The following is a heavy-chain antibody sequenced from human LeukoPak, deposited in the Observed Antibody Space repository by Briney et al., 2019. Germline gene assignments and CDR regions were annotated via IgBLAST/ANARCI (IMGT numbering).Heavy chain of an antibody. CDR1: GFTFSNAW. CDR3: TTDRQGYCSSTSCSNYYYYYYMDV. V-gene: IGHV3-15*01. J-gene: IGHJ6*03. CDR2: IKSKTDGGTT. Sequence: PGGSLRLSCAASGFTFSNAWMSWVRQAPGKGLEWVGRIKSKTDGGTTDYAAPVKGRFTISRDDSKNTLYLQMNSLKTEDTAVYYCTTDRQGYCSSTSCSNYYYYYYMDVWGKGTTDTVSS. D-gene: IGHD2-2*01.